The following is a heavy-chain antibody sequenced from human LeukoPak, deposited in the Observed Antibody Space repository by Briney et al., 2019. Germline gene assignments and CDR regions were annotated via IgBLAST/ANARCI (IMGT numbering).Heavy chain of an antibody. CDR1: GYTFTSYA. D-gene: IGHD2-15*01. V-gene: IGHV1-3*01. Sequence: GASVKVSCKASGYTFTSYAMHWVRQAPGQRLEWMGWINAGNGNTKYSQKSQGRVTITRDTSASTAYMELSSLRSEDTAVYYCARGDWCSGGSCYGSYFQHWGQGTLVTVSS. CDR2: INAGNGNT. J-gene: IGHJ1*01. CDR3: ARGDWCSGGSCYGSYFQH.